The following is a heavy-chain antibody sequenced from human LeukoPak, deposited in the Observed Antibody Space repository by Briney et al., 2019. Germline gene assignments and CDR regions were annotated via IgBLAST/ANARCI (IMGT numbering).Heavy chain of an antibody. J-gene: IGHJ6*04. D-gene: IGHD3-10*02. CDR1: GFTFTTFW. Sequence: GGSLRLSCATSGFTFTTFWMHWVRQAPGKGLVWVSRINHDGSSTNYADSVKGRFTISRDNAKNTVYLQMNSLRAEDTAVYYCAELGITMIGGVWGKGTTVTISS. V-gene: IGHV3-74*01. CDR3: AELGITMIGGV. CDR2: INHDGSST.